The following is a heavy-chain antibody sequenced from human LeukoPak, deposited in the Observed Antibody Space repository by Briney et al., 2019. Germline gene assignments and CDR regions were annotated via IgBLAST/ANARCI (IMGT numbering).Heavy chain of an antibody. CDR2: INHSGST. V-gene: IGHV4-34*01. Sequence: SETLSLTCAVYGGSFSGYYWSWIRQPPGKGLEWIGEINHSGSTNYNPSLKSRVTISVDTSKNQFSLKLGSVTAADTAVYYCARQAQRQTTVTPSRPDGPWGQGTLVTVSS. D-gene: IGHD4-17*01. CDR1: GGSFSGYY. CDR3: ARQAQRQTTVTPSRPDGP. J-gene: IGHJ5*02.